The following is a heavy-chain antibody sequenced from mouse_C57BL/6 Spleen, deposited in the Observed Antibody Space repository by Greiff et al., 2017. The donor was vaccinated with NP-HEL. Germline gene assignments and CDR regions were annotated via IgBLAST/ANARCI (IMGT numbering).Heavy chain of an antibody. CDR2: ILPGSGST. Sequence: LQESGAELMKPGASVKLSCKATGYTFTGYWIEWVKQRPGHGLEWIGEILPGSGSTNYNEKFKGKATFTADTSSNTAYMQLSSLTTEDSAIYYCARITTVVATDYYAMDYWGQGTSVTVSS. CDR3: ARITTVVATDYYAMDY. CDR1: GYTFTGYW. D-gene: IGHD1-1*01. J-gene: IGHJ4*01. V-gene: IGHV1-9*01.